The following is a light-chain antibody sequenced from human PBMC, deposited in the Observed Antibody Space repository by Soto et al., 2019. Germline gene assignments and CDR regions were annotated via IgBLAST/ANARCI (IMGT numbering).Light chain of an antibody. CDR3: QQSYSFPYT. CDR1: QTISNY. CDR2: AAS. V-gene: IGKV1-39*01. Sequence: DIQMTQSPSSLSASVGDRVTITCRPSQTISNYLNWYQQKPGKAPKFLIYAASTLQNVVPSRFSGRTSGADFTLTINGLQPEDFATYYCQQSYSFPYTFGQGTHLEI. J-gene: IGKJ2*01.